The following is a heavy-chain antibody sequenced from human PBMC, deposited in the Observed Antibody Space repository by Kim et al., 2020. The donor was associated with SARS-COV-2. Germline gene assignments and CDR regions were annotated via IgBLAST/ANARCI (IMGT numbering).Heavy chain of an antibody. V-gene: IGHV3-53*01. D-gene: IGHD3-22*01. Sequence: SLKDRFTISRDNSKNALYLQRNGLRAEDTAVYYCARGGYYYECSGTYFDYWGQGTLVTVSS. J-gene: IGHJ4*02. CDR3: ARGGYYYECSGTYFDY.